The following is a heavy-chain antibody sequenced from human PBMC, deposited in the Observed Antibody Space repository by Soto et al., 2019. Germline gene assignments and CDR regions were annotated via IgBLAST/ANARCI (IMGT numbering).Heavy chain of an antibody. D-gene: IGHD1-1*01. J-gene: IGHJ6*04. CDR2: IRSKANSYAT. V-gene: IGHV3-73*01. CDR3: TTQDSGTLDV. CDR1: GFTFSGSA. Sequence: EVQLVESGGGLVQPGGSLKLSCAASGFTFSGSAMHWVRQASGKGLEWVGRIRSKANSYATAYAASVKGRFTISRDYSKNTAYLQMNSLKAEDTAVYYCTTQDSGTLDVWGKGTPVTVSS.